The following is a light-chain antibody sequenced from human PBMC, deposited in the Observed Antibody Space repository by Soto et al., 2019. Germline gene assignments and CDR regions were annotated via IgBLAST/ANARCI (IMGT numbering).Light chain of an antibody. CDR1: QGVRNY. CDR3: QKYYTAPLS. CDR2: AAS. V-gene: IGKV1-27*01. Sequence: PMTQSPSSLSASVGDRVTITCRASQGVRNYLAWYQQRPGRVPKLLIYAASTLHSGVPSRFSGSGSGTEFTLTISSLQPEDVGTYYCQKYYTAPLSFGGGTKVEIK. J-gene: IGKJ4*01.